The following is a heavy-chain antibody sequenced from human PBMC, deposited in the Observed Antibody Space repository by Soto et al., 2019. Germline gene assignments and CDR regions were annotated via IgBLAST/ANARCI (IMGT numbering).Heavy chain of an antibody. CDR1: GFTFSSYA. CDR3: AKGFSGSYLYYYYYMDV. J-gene: IGHJ6*03. CDR2: ISGRGGST. V-gene: IGHV3-23*01. Sequence: GGSLRLSCAASGFTFSSYAMSWVRQAPGKGLEWVSAISGRGGSTYYADSVKGRFTISRDNSKNTLYLQMNSLRAEDTAVYYCAKGFSGSYLYYYYYMDVWGKGTTVTVSS. D-gene: IGHD3-10*01.